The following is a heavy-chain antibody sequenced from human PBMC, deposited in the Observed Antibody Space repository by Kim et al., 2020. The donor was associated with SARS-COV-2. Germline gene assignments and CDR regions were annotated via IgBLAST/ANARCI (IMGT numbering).Heavy chain of an antibody. CDR1: GGSISSYY. CDR3: ARGPQGSSWYYGYYYYYYGMDV. Sequence: SETLSLTCTVSGGSISSYYWSWIRQPPGKGLEWIGYIYYSGSTNYNPSLKSRVTISVDTSKNQFSLKLSSVTAADTAVYYCARGPQGSSWYYGYYYYYYGMDVWGQGTTVTVSS. D-gene: IGHD6-13*01. CDR2: IYYSGST. V-gene: IGHV4-59*01. J-gene: IGHJ6*02.